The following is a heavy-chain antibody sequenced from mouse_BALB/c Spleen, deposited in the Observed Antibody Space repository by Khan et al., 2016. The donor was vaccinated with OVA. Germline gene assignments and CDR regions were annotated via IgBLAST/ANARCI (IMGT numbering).Heavy chain of an antibody. J-gene: IGHJ3*01. CDR1: GYAFSNYL. CDR3: ARSGYDYVAY. CDR2: IYPGDGTT. V-gene: IGHV1-80*01. D-gene: IGHD2-14*01. Sequence: QVQLKESGAELVRPGSSVKISCKASGYAFSNYLMNWVKQGPGQGLEWIGQIYPGDGTTNYNGKFKDQATLTADKSSSTAYMQLSSLTSEDSAVYFGARSGYDYVAYWGQGTLVTVSA.